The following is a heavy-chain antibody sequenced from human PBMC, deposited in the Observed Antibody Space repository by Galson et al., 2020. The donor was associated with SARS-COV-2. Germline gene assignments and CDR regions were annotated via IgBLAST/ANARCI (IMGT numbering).Heavy chain of an antibody. CDR2: IIPIFGTA. D-gene: IGHD7-27*01. CDR3: ARESLGRRYFDL. J-gene: IGHJ2*01. Sequence: SVKVSCKASGGTFSSYAISWVRQAPGQGLEWMGGIIPIFGTANYAQKFQGRVTITADESTSTAYMELSSLRSEDTAVYYCARESLGRRYFDLWGRGTLVTVSS. CDR1: GGTFSSYA. V-gene: IGHV1-69*13.